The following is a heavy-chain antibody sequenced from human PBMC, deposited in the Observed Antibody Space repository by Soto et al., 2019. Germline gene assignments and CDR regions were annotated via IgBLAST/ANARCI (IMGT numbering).Heavy chain of an antibody. D-gene: IGHD3-22*01. Sequence: GGSLRLSCAASGFTFSIYAMHWVRQAPGKGLEWVANIKQDGSEKYYVDSVKGRFTISRDNAKNSLYLQMNSLRAEDTAVYYCARFYYDSSGYLPSPYYYYYGMDVWGQGTTVTVSS. CDR1: GFTFSIYA. J-gene: IGHJ6*02. CDR3: ARFYYDSSGYLPSPYYYYYGMDV. CDR2: IKQDGSEK. V-gene: IGHV3-7*04.